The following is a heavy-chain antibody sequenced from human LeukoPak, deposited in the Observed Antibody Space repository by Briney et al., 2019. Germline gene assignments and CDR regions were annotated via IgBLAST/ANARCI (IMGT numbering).Heavy chain of an antibody. CDR2: INHSGST. D-gene: IGHD2-15*01. CDR1: GGSFSGYY. J-gene: IGHJ4*02. V-gene: IGHV4-34*01. CDR3: ARRRGYCSGGSCYGFNY. Sequence: SETLSLTCAVYGGSFSGYYWSWIRQPPGKGLEWIGEINHSGSTNYNPSLKSRVTISVDTSKNQFSLKLSSVTAADTAVYYCARRRGYCSGGSCYGFNYWGQGTLVTVSS.